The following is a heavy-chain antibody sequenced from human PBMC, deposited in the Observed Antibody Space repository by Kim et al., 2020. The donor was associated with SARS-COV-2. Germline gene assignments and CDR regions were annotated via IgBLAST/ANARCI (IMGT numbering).Heavy chain of an antibody. J-gene: IGHJ6*02. CDR2: IYYSGST. D-gene: IGHD3-3*01. CDR1: GGSISSYY. V-gene: IGHV4-59*13. Sequence: SETLSLTCTVSGGSISSYYWSWIRQPPGKGLEWIGYIYYSGSTNYNPSLKSRVTISVDTSKNQFSLKLSSVTAVDTAVYYCARGQRITIFGVVREMDVWGQGTTVTVSS. CDR3: ARGQRITIFGVVREMDV.